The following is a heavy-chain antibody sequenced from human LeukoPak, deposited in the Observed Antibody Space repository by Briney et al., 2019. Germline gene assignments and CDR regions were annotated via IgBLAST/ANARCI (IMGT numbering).Heavy chain of an antibody. CDR1: GFTFSSYW. CDR3: AREVRAGGDAFDI. V-gene: IGHV3-74*01. CDR2: INSDGSRT. Sequence: GGLRLSCAASGFTFSSYWMHWVRQAPGKGLVWVSRINSDGSRTSYADSVRGRFTISRDNAKNTLYLQMNSLRDEDTAVYYCAREVRAGGDAFDIWGQGTMVT. J-gene: IGHJ3*02.